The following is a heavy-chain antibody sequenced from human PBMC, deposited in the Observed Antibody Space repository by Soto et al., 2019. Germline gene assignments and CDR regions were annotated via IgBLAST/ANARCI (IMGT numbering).Heavy chain of an antibody. CDR2: ISYDGSNK. J-gene: IGHJ6*02. Sequence: QVQLVESGGGVVQPGRSLRLSCAASGFTFSSYGMHLVRQAPGKGLEWVAVISYDGSNKYYADSVKGRFTISRDNSKNTLYLQMNSLRAEDTAVYYCAKDQWGSSSDYYYYGMDVWGQGTTVTVSS. CDR1: GFTFSSYG. CDR3: AKDQWGSSSDYYYYGMDV. D-gene: IGHD6-6*01. V-gene: IGHV3-30*18.